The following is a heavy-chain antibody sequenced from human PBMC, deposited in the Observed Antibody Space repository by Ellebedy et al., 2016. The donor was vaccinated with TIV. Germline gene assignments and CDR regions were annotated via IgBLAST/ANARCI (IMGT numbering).Heavy chain of an antibody. Sequence: PSETLSLTCAVSGGSISSSNWWSCVRQAPGKGLEWVSTISNTGSRTYYADSGEGRFIISRDNSKKTLYRQMNSLRAEDTAVYYCAKGSGGGSDSSAPRYYFDYWGLGTLVTVSS. CDR1: GGSISSSN. V-gene: IGHV3-23*01. J-gene: IGHJ4*02. D-gene: IGHD3-22*01. CDR2: ISNTGSRT. CDR3: AKGSGGGSDSSAPRYYFDY.